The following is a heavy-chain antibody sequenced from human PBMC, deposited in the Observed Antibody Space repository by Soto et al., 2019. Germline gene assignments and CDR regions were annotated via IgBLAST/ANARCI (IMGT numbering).Heavy chain of an antibody. CDR3: ARVYTTMVMWYFDY. CDR1: GYTFTSYG. D-gene: IGHD5-18*01. Sequence: QVQLVQSGAEVKKPGASVKVSCKASGYTFTSYGISWVRQAPGQGLEWMGWISAYNGNTNYAQNLHGRVTMTTYTSSSTAYMELRSLRSDDTAVYYCARVYTTMVMWYFDYWGQGTLVTVSS. V-gene: IGHV1-18*01. J-gene: IGHJ4*02. CDR2: ISAYNGNT.